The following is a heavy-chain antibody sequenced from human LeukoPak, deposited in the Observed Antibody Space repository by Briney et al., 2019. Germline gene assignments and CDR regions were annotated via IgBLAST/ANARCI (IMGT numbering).Heavy chain of an antibody. CDR1: GYTFTSYD. CDR3: ARGPIYYDSSGQSPFDY. D-gene: IGHD3-22*01. J-gene: IGHJ4*02. Sequence: ASVKVSCKASGYTFTSYDINWVRQATGQGLEWMGWINPNSGGTNYAQKFQGRVTMTRDTSISTAYMELSRLRSDDTAVYYCARGPIYYDSSGQSPFDYWGQGTLVTVSS. V-gene: IGHV1-2*02. CDR2: INPNSGGT.